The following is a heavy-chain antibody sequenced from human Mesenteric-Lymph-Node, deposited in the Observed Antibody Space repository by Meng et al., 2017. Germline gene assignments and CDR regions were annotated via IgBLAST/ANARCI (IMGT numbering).Heavy chain of an antibody. V-gene: IGHV3-48*03. CDR2: ISSSGTI. Sequence: GGSLRLSCVASGFMFSSYEMNWVRQAPGKGLEWVSYISSSGTIADSVKGRFTISRDNAKNSLYLQMNSLRAEDTAVYYCAREGENSDFDAFDLWGPGTMVTVSS. D-gene: IGHD3-16*01. CDR1: GFMFSSYE. CDR3: AREGENSDFDAFDL. J-gene: IGHJ3*01.